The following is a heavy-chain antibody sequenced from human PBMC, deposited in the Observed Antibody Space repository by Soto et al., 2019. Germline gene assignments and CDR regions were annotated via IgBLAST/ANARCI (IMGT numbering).Heavy chain of an antibody. J-gene: IGHJ1*01. V-gene: IGHV4-30-4*01. CDR1: GGSISSDDYY. CDR3: ARDLDGLHDDTSGPFPRPG. CDR2: IHSSGSI. Sequence: SETLSLTCTVSGGSISSDDYYWSWIRQAPGRGLEWIGYIHSSGSIYYNPSLKSRATMSIDTAGNHFSPKVSSVTVADTAVYYCARDLDGLHDDTSGPFPRPGWGQGTLVTVSS. D-gene: IGHD3-22*01.